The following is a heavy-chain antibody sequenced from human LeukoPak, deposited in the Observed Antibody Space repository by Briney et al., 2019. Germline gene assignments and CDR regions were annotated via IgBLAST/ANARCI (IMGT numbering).Heavy chain of an antibody. J-gene: IGHJ4*02. CDR3: ARDLLPYDFWSGPTHNFDY. V-gene: IGHV1-2*02. D-gene: IGHD3-3*01. CDR2: INPNSGGT. Sequence: ASVRVSCKASGYTFSDYYIHWVRQAPGQGLELMGWINPNSGGTTYAQKFQGRVTMTRDTSISTAYMELSRLRSDDTAVYYCARDLLPYDFWSGPTHNFDYWGQGTLVTVSS. CDR1: GYTFSDYY.